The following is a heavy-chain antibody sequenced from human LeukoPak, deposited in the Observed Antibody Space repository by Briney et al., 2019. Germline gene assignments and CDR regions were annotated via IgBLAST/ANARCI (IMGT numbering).Heavy chain of an antibody. V-gene: IGHV4-38-2*02. D-gene: IGHD2-21*01. J-gene: IGHJ4*02. Sequence: SEILSLTCNVSGYSISSGYFWGWVRQAPGKGLEWIGSIYQRATVHYNPSLKSRVTISLDTSKNHFSLNLRSMQASDTAVYYCARAFCVGECFVLHIFFDSWGQGTLVTVSS. CDR2: IYQRATV. CDR1: GYSISSGYF. CDR3: ARAFCVGECFVLHIFFDS.